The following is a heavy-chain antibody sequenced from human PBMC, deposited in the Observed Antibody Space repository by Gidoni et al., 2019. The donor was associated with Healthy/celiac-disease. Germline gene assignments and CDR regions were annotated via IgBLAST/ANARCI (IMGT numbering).Heavy chain of an antibody. CDR1: AVTFSRYA. CDR3: ATSGIVGATIVYYFDY. CDR2: ISGSGCST. V-gene: IGHV3-23*01. Sequence: EVQLLESGGGLVQPGGSLRLSCDASAVTFSRYALSWVRQAPGEGLVCVSAISGSGCSTYYADSVKGRFTSSSDNSKNTLYLQMNSLRAEDTAVYYCATSGIVGATIVYYFDYWVQGTLVTVSS. J-gene: IGHJ4*02. D-gene: IGHD1-26*01.